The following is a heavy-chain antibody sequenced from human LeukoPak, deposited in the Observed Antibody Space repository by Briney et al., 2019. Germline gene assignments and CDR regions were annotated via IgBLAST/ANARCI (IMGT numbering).Heavy chain of an antibody. CDR1: GFTFSSYA. D-gene: IGHD3-3*01. V-gene: IGHV3-64*01. CDR2: ISSNGGST. Sequence: GGSLRLSCAAFGFTFSSYAMHWVRQAPGKGLEYVSAISSNGGSTYYANSVKGRFTISRDNSKNTLYLQMGSLRAEDMAVYYCARDRAQERITIFGEFDYWGQGTLVTVSS. CDR3: ARDRAQERITIFGEFDY. J-gene: IGHJ4*02.